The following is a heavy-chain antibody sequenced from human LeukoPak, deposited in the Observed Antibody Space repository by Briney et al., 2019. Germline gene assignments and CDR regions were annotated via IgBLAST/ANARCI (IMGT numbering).Heavy chain of an antibody. CDR1: GFMLNTYA. V-gene: IGHV3-23*01. D-gene: IGHD2-21*02. J-gene: IGHJ4*02. CDR3: VKPLVTGRLSGVFQY. CDR2: ISITGRSS. Sequence: GGSLRLSCAASGFMLNTYAMSWVRLAPGKGPEWVAIISITGRSSSYADSVKGRFTISRDNSKNTVYLEMNNLRAEDTAVYYCVKPLVTGRLSGVFQYWGQGALVTVSS.